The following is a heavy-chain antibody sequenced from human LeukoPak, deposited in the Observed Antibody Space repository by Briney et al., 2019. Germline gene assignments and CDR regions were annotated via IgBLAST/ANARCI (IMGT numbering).Heavy chain of an antibody. V-gene: IGHV1-24*01. D-gene: IGHD5-12*01. CDR1: GYTLTELS. J-gene: IGHJ5*02. Sequence: ASVKVSCKVSGYTLTELSMHWVRQAPGKGLEWRGGLDPEDGETIYAQKFQGRVTITRNTSISTAYMELSSLRSEDTAVYYCERVGYSGYDYGNWFDPWGQGTLVTVSS. CDR2: LDPEDGET. CDR3: ERVGYSGYDYGNWFDP.